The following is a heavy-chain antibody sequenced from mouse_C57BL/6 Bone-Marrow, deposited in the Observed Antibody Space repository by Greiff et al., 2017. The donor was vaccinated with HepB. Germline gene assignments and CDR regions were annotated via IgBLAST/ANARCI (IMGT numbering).Heavy chain of an antibody. Sequence: EVQLVESGGGLVKPGGSLKLSCAASGFTFSDYGMHWVRQAPEKGLEWVAYISSGSSTIYYADTVKGRFTISRDNAKNTLFLQMSSLRSEDTAMYYCARKDGYSGYFDVWGTGTTVTVSS. D-gene: IGHD2-3*01. CDR1: GFTFSDYG. J-gene: IGHJ1*03. V-gene: IGHV5-17*01. CDR3: ARKDGYSGYFDV. CDR2: ISSGSSTI.